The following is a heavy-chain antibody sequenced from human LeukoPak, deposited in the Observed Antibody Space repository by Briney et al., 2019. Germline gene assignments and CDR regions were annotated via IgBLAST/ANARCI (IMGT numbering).Heavy chain of an antibody. D-gene: IGHD3-16*01. CDR2: IKQDGSEK. Sequence: GGSLRLSCAASGIIITSYWMSWVRQTPGKGLEWVANIKQDGSEKNYVDSVKGRFTIFRDNARNSLYLQMNSLRAEDTAVYYCASHSYGYNHWGQGTLVIVSP. CDR3: ASHSYGYNH. J-gene: IGHJ5*02. V-gene: IGHV3-7*01. CDR1: GIIITSYW.